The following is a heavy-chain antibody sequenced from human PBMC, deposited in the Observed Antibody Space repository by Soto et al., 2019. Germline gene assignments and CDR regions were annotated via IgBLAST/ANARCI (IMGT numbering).Heavy chain of an antibody. CDR2: ISYDGSNK. CDR3: AKDGGNGRDFDY. CDR1: GFTFSSYG. J-gene: IGHJ4*02. Sequence: QVQLVESGGGVVQPGRSLRLSCAASGFTFSSYGMHWVRQAPGKGLEWVAVISYDGSNKYYADSVKGRFTISRDNSKNTLYLQMNSLRAEDTAVYYCAKDGGNGRDFDYWGQGTLVTVSS. V-gene: IGHV3-30*18. D-gene: IGHD2-15*01.